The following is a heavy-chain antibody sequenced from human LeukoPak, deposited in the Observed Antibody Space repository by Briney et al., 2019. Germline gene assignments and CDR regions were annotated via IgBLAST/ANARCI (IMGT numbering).Heavy chain of an antibody. V-gene: IGHV3-30*04. Sequence: SLRLSCAASGSTFRSYARRWLRQAPGKGLEWVAVISYDGFNNYYADSVRGRFTISRDNCKNTLYVQMNSVRAEDTGVYYCARGDGCKRRSYFGYWGQGTLVTVSS. CDR1: GSTFRSYA. J-gene: IGHJ4*02. CDR3: ARGDGCKRRSYFGY. CDR2: ISYDGFNN. D-gene: IGHD5-24*01.